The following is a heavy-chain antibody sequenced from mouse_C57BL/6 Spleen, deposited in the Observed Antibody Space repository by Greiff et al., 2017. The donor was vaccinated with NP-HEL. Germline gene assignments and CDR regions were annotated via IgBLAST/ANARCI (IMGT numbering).Heavy chain of an antibody. V-gene: IGHV1-18*01. D-gene: IGHD3-2*02. CDR2: INPNNGGT. CDR3: ATRQLRLRWFAY. CDR1: GYTFTDYN. J-gene: IGHJ3*01. Sequence: SGPELVKPGASVKIPCKASGYTFTDYNMDWVKQSHGKSLEWIGDINPNNGGTIYNQKFKGKATLTVDKSSSTAYMELRSLTSEDTAVYYCATRQLRLRWFAYWGQGTLVTVSA.